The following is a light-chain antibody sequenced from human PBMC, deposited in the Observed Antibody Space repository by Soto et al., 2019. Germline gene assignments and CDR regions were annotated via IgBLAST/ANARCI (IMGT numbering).Light chain of an antibody. CDR3: SSYTSSSLVV. CDR1: SSDVGGYNY. CDR2: DVS. Sequence: QSVLTQPASVSGSPGQSITISSTGTSSDVGGYNYVSWYQQHPGKAPKLMIYDVSNRPSGVSNRFSGSKSGNTASLTISGLQAEDEADYYYSSYTSSSLVVFGGGTKLTVL. V-gene: IGLV2-14*01. J-gene: IGLJ2*01.